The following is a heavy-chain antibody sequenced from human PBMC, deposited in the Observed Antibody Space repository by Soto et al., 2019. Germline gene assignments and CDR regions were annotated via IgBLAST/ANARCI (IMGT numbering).Heavy chain of an antibody. D-gene: IGHD5-12*01. Sequence: QVQLQESGPGLVKPSQTLSLTCTVSGGSISSGGYYCSWIRQHPGKGLEWIGYIYYSGSTYYNPSLNSRVTISVDTSKNQFSLKLSSVTAADTAVDSCARDKWLRLGSSGPDWVQGTLVTVSS. CDR3: ARDKWLRLGSSGPD. V-gene: IGHV4-31*03. J-gene: IGHJ4*02. CDR1: GGSISSGGYY. CDR2: IYYSGST.